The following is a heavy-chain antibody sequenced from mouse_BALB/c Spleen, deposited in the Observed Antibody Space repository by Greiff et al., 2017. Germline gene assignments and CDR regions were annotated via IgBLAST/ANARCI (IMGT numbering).Heavy chain of an antibody. CDR1: GYTFTSYW. CDR2: IYPSDSYT. J-gene: IGHJ4*01. D-gene: IGHD1-1*02. V-gene: IGHV1-69*02. Sequence: VQLQQPGAELVRPGASVKLSCKASGYTFTSYWINWVKQRPGQGLEWIGNIYPSDSYTNYNQKFKDKATLTVDKSSSTAYMQLSSPTSEDSAVYYCTRKGFGGYAMDYWGQGTSVTVSS. CDR3: TRKGFGGYAMDY.